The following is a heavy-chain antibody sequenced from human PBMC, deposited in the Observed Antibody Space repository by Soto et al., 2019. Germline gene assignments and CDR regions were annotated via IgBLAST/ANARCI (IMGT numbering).Heavy chain of an antibody. V-gene: IGHV4-34*01. CDR3: ARLEGLATISYYFDF. J-gene: IGHJ4*02. CDR1: GGSLSDYF. CDR2: INHLGSI. D-gene: IGHD3-9*01. Sequence: SETLSLTCVVSGGSLSDYFWSWIRQPPGMALEWIGEINHLGSINYNPSLKSRVTMSVDTSNNQFSLTVISVTAADTALYYCARLEGLATISYYFDFWGQGSLVTVSS.